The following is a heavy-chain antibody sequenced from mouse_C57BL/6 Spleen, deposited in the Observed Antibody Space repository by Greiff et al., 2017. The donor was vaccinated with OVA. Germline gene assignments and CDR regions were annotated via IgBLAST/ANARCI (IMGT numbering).Heavy chain of an antibody. J-gene: IGHJ3*01. V-gene: IGHV3-6*01. CDR3: ARGDYCGSSQGFAY. CDR2: ISYDGSN. D-gene: IGHD1-1*01. Sequence: VQLQQSGPGLVKPSQSLSLTCSVTGYSITSGYYWNWIRQFPGNKLEWMGYISYDGSNNYNPSLKNRISITRDTSKNQFFLKLNSVTTEDTATYYCARGDYCGSSQGFAYWGQGTLVTVSA. CDR1: GYSITSGYY.